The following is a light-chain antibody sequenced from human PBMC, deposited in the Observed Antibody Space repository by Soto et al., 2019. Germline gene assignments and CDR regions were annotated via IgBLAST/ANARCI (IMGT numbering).Light chain of an antibody. V-gene: IGLV4-69*01. J-gene: IGLJ2*01. CDR3: QTWSSGIVV. Sequence: QPVLTQSPSASASLGASVKLTRTLSSGHSNYAIAWHQQQSEKGPRYLMKLNSDGSHSKGDGIPDRFSGSSSGAERYLTISSLQSEDEADYSCQTWSSGIVVFGGGTKVTVL. CDR1: SGHSNYA. CDR2: LNSDGSH.